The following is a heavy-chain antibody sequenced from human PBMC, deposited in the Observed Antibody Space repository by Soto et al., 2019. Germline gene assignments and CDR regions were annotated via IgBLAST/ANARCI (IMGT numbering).Heavy chain of an antibody. CDR3: ALRSMEVVPEY. CDR2: QYYGRSA. Sequence: QVQLQESGPGLVKPSETLSLTCAVSGDSISSYYCMWIRQPPGKGLESIGYQYYGRSANYNPSLRSPVTLSVDTSTNQCSLTLSSMTAADTAVYYCALRSMEVVPEYWGQGTLVTVSS. V-gene: IGHV4-59*01. J-gene: IGHJ4*02. D-gene: IGHD3-22*01. CDR1: GDSISSYY.